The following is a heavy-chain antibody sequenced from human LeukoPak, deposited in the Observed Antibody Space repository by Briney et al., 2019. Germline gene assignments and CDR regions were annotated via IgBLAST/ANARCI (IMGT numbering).Heavy chain of an antibody. V-gene: IGHV4-59*08. D-gene: IGHD3-22*01. Sequence: SETLSLTCTVSGGSIGSFYWSWIRQPPGKGLEWIGYIYYTGSTNYNPSLKSRVTISVDTSKNQFPLKLSSVTAADTAVYYCARQGPYYNDRRSSFDYWGQGTLVTVSS. J-gene: IGHJ4*02. CDR1: GGSIGSFY. CDR3: ARQGPYYNDRRSSFDY. CDR2: IYYTGST.